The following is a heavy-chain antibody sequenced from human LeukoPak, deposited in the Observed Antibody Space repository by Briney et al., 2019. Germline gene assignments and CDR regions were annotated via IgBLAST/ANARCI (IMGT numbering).Heavy chain of an antibody. D-gene: IGHD3-22*01. CDR1: GGSISSYY. CDR2: IYYSGST. J-gene: IGHJ4*02. Sequence: PSETLSLTCTVSGGSISSYYWGWIRQPPGKGQEWIGYIYYSGSTNYNPSRKSRVTISVDTSKNQFSLKLSSVTAADTAVYYCARGDSSGYYYLDYWGQGTLVTVSS. CDR3: ARGDSSGYYYLDY. V-gene: IGHV4-59*01.